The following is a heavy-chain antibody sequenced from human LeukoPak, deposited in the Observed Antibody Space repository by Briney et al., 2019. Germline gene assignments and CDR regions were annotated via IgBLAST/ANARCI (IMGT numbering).Heavy chain of an antibody. CDR2: IHYSGST. CDR1: GGSISSYY. J-gene: IGHJ2*01. Sequence: SETLSLTCTVSGGSISSYYWSWIRQPPGKGLEWIGYIHYSGSTNYNPSLKSRVTISVDTSKNQFSLKLSSVTPADTAVYYCARPSRSGGYNYWYFDLWGRGTLVTVSS. V-gene: IGHV4-59*01. CDR3: ARPSRSGGYNYWYFDL. D-gene: IGHD5-24*01.